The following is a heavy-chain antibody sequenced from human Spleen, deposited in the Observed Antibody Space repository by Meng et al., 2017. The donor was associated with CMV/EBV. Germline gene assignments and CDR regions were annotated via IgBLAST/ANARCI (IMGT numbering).Heavy chain of an antibody. CDR3: ARDQMAYSSSWYVY. CDR2: ISYDGSNK. CDR1: GFTFSSYA. Sequence: GGSLRLSCAASGFTFSSYAMHWVRQAPGKGLEWVAVISYDGSNKYYADSVKGRFTISRDNSKNTLYLQMNSLRAEDTAVYYCARDQMAYSSSWYVYWGQGTLVTVSS. J-gene: IGHJ4*02. D-gene: IGHD6-13*01. V-gene: IGHV3-30*04.